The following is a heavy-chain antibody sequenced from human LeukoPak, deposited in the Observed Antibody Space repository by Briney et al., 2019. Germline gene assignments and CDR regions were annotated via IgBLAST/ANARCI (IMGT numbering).Heavy chain of an antibody. CDR3: ARHGIYYVLGSPYGLPNWFDP. CDR2: IYYSGST. J-gene: IGHJ5*02. V-gene: IGHV4-39*01. D-gene: IGHD3-10*01. CDR1: GGSISSTRYY. Sequence: PSETLSLTCTVSGGSISSTRYYWGWIRPPPGKGLEWIGSIYYSGSTYYNPSLKSRLTMSVDTYKNQFSLKLSSVTAADTAVYYCARHGIYYVLGSPYGLPNWFDPWGQGTLVTVSS.